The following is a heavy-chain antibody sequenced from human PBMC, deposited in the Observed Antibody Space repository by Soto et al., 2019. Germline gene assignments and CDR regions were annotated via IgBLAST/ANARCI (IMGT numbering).Heavy chain of an antibody. Sequence: GGSLRLSCAASGFTFSSSGMHWVRQAPGKGLEWVSVISYDGTNKYYADSVKGRFTISRDNSKNTLYLQMNSLRAEDTGVYYCAKEFHTWNYFDYWGQGTLVTVSS. V-gene: IGHV3-30*18. J-gene: IGHJ4*02. CDR2: ISYDGTNK. CDR3: AKEFHTWNYFDY. D-gene: IGHD1-20*01. CDR1: GFTFSSSG.